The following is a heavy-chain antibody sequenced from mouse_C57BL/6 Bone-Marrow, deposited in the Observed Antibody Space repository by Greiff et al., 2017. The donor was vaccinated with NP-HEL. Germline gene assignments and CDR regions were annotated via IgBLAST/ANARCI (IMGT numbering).Heavy chain of an antibody. J-gene: IGHJ1*03. D-gene: IGHD2-5*01. CDR1: GFTFSSYA. CDR2: ISDGGSYT. V-gene: IGHV5-4*01. Sequence: EVQVVESGGGLVKPGGSLKLSCAASGFTFSSYAMSWVRQTPEKRLEWVATISDGGSYTYYPDNVKGRFTISRDNAKNNLYLQMSHLKSEDTAMYYCARRDYSNYGWYFDVWGTGTTVTVSS. CDR3: ARRDYSNYGWYFDV.